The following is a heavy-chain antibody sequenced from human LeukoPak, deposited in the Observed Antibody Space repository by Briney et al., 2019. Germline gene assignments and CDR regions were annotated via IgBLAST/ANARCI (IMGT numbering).Heavy chain of an antibody. CDR3: ARGIDYGSEYFQH. J-gene: IGHJ1*01. CDR2: IYYSGST. V-gene: IGHV4-31*03. D-gene: IGHD4-17*01. CDR1: GGSINSGGYS. Sequence: SQTLSLTCTVSGGSINSGGYSWSWIRQHPGKDLEWIGYIYYSGSTYYNPSLKSRVTISVDTSKNQFSLKLTSVTAADTAVYYCARGIDYGSEYFQHWGQGTLVTISS.